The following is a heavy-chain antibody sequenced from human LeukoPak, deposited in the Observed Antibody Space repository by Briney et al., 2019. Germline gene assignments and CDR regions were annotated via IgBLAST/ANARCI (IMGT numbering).Heavy chain of an antibody. Sequence: SETLSLTCAVYGGSFSGYYWSWIRQPPGKGLEWIGEINHSGSTNYNPSLKSRVTISVDTSKNQFSLKLSSVTAADTAAYYCARGLHGYCSSTSCLSWFDPWGQGTLVTVSS. V-gene: IGHV4-34*01. CDR1: GGSFSGYY. J-gene: IGHJ5*02. CDR3: ARGLHGYCSSTSCLSWFDP. CDR2: INHSGST. D-gene: IGHD2-2*03.